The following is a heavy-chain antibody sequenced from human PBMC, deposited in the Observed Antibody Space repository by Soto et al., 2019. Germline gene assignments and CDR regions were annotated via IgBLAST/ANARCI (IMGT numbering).Heavy chain of an antibody. CDR1: TFLLSRYG. J-gene: IGHJ6*02. V-gene: IGHV3-33*01. CDR3: ARDSRTGPGLNYVMDV. Sequence: QLHLMEAGGGVVQPGGSLRLSCAASTFLLSRYGMHWVRQAPGKGLEWVASTWYDGSKEYYADSLKGRSTIPSDSSKNTMYLQMTSLRADDTAVYFCARDSRTGPGLNYVMDVWGQGTTVTVSS. D-gene: IGHD2-21*01. CDR2: TWYDGSKE.